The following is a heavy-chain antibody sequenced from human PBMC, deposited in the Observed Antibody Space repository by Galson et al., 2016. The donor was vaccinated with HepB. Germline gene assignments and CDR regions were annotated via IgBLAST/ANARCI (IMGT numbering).Heavy chain of an antibody. Sequence: SVKVSCKASGYTFTSYGINWVRQAPGQGLEWMGWISGYNGNTNYPQNLKGRVTMTTDTSTNTAYMELRSRRSDDTAGYYCARGLTENYDFWSNSNDYYALDVWGQGTTVTVSS. CDR3: ARGLTENYDFWSNSNDYYALDV. D-gene: IGHD3-3*01. CDR1: GYTFTSYG. V-gene: IGHV1-18*01. J-gene: IGHJ6*02. CDR2: ISGYNGNT.